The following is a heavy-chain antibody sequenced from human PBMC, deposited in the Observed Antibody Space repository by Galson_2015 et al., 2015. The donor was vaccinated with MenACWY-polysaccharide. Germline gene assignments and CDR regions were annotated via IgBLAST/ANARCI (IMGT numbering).Heavy chain of an antibody. V-gene: IGHV2-5*08. CDR2: IYWDDDK. J-gene: IGHJ4*02. D-gene: IGHD1-1*01. Sequence: PALVKPTQTLALTCTFSGFSLTSRPMGVGWIRQPPGAAPECLAVIYWDDDKRYSPSPRSRLSITKDTSKNEVVLIMTNMDPLDTATYYCAHRRGGNTWNSGYFDFWGQGALVTVSS. CDR1: GFSLTSRPMG. CDR3: AHRRGGNTWNSGYFDF.